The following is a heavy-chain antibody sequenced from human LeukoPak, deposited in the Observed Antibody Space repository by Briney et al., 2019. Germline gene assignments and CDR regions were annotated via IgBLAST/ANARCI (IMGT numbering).Heavy chain of an antibody. J-gene: IGHJ5*02. D-gene: IGHD6-13*01. CDR2: ISAYNGNT. CDR1: GYTFTSYG. CDR3: ARWTDSSSWYGVWFDP. V-gene: IGHV1-18*01. Sequence: GASVKVCCKASGYTFTSYGISWVRQAPGQGLEWMGWISAYNGNTNYAQKLQGRVTMTTDTSTSTAYIELRSLRYDDTAVYYCARWTDSSSWYGVWFDPWGQGTLVTVSS.